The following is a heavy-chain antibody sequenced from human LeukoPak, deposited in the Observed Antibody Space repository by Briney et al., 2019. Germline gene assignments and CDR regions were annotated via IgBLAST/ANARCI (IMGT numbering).Heavy chain of an antibody. D-gene: IGHD3-9*01. CDR2: IYPGDSDT. CDR1: GYSFITYK. CDR3: ARAGRGYYDILTGPSPDK. J-gene: IGHJ4*02. Sequence: GESLKISCKGSGYSFITYKIGWVRQMPGKGLEWMGIIYPGDSDTRYSPSFQGQVTISVDKSISTAYLRWSSLKASDTAMYYCARAGRGYYDILTGPSPDKWGQGTLVTVSS. V-gene: IGHV5-51*01.